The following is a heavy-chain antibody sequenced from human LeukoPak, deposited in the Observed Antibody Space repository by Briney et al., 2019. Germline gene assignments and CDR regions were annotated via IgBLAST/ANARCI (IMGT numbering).Heavy chain of an antibody. CDR2: ISYDASNK. J-gene: IGHJ4*02. D-gene: IGHD6-19*01. CDR1: GFTFSRNA. V-gene: IGHV3-30-3*01. Sequence: PGGSLRLSCAASGFTFSRNAMHWVRQAPGKGLEWVALISYDASNKDYADSVKGRFTISRDNSKNTLYLQMNSLTADDTAVYYCARGMAGAYWGQGTLVTVSS. CDR3: ARGMAGAY.